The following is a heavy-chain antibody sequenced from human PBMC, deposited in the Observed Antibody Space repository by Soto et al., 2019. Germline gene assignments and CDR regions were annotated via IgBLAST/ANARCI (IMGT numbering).Heavy chain of an antibody. V-gene: IGHV4-38-2*02. Sequence: SETLSLTCTVSGYSISSGSYWGWIRQPPGKGPEWIASIYHGGTTFYNPSLKSRVTVSVDKSNNQFSLKFRSVTAADTAVYYCAKAHAMVVAGSTFDYWGHGTLVTVSS. D-gene: IGHD6-19*01. CDR2: IYHGGTT. J-gene: IGHJ4*01. CDR3: AKAHAMVVAGSTFDY. CDR1: GYSISSGSY.